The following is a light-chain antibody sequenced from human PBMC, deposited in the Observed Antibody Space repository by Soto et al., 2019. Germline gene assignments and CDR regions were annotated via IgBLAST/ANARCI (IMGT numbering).Light chain of an antibody. CDR3: AAWDDSLNGPV. CDR1: SSNIGNNA. V-gene: IGLV1-36*01. CDR2: YDD. J-gene: IGLJ2*01. Sequence: QSVLTQPPSVSEAPRQRVTISCSGSSSNIGNNAVHWYQQLPGKAPKLLIYYDDLLPSGVSDRFSGSKSGTSASLAISGLQSADEADYYCAAWDDSLNGPVFGGGTKLTVL.